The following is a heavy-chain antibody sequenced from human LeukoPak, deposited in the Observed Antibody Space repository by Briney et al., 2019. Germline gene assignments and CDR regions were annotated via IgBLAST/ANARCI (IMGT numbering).Heavy chain of an antibody. CDR2: INHSGST. Sequence: GSLRLSCEAPGFTFNTYWMSWVRQPPGKGLEWIGEINHSGSTNYNPSLKSRVTISVDTSKNQFSLKLSSVTAADTAVYYCASPYYGDSDLAYAFDIWGQGTMVTVSS. CDR3: ASPYYGDSDLAYAFDI. D-gene: IGHD4-17*01. CDR1: GFTFNTYW. V-gene: IGHV4-34*01. J-gene: IGHJ3*02.